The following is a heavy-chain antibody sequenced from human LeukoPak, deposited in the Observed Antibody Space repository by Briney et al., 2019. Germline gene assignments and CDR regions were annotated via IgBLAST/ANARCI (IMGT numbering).Heavy chain of an antibody. CDR2: ISSSSSYI. D-gene: IGHD1-26*01. J-gene: IGHJ4*02. CDR3: AREDGSYYYFDY. CDR1: GFTFSSYS. V-gene: IGHV3-21*01. Sequence: GGSLRLSCAASGFTFSSYSMNWVRQAPGKGLEWVSSISSSSSYIYYADSVKGRFTISRDNAKNSLYLQMNSLRAEDTAVYYCAREDGSYYYFDYWGQRTLVTVSS.